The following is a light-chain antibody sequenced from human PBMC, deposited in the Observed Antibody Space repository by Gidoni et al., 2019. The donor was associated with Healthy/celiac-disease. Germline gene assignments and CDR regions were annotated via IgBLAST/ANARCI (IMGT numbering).Light chain of an antibody. CDR2: EVS. V-gene: IGLV2-14*01. CDR1: SSDAGGYNY. Sequence: QSALTQPASVSGSPGQSITISCTGTSSDAGGYNYVSWYQQHPGKAPKLMIYEVSYRPSDVSTRFSGSKSGNTASLTISGLQAEDEADYYCSSYTSSSTPYVVFGGGTTLTVL. CDR3: SSYTSSSTPYVV. J-gene: IGLJ2*01.